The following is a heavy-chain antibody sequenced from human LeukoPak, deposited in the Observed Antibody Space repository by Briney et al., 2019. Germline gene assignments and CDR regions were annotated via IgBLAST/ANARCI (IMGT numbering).Heavy chain of an antibody. Sequence: PGGSLRLSCAASGFTFGDYAMHWVRQAPGKGLEWVSGITWNSRNIGYADSVKGRLTIPRDNAKNFPYLQMNGLKAEDTALYYCAKRSGGRSAATNSDYYYAMDVWGQGTTVTVSS. CDR2: ITWNSRNI. CDR1: GFTFGDYA. D-gene: IGHD3-10*01. J-gene: IGHJ6*02. CDR3: AKRSGGRSAATNSDYYYAMDV. V-gene: IGHV3-9*01.